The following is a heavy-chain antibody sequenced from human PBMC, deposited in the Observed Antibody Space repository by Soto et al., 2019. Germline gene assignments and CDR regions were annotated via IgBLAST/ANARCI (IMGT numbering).Heavy chain of an antibody. CDR3: AWSVSSGSSFDP. Sequence: DVQLVESGGGSVQPGGSLRLSCAASGFTFSSYWVHWVRQAPGKGLVWVSRISRDGRNTNYADSVKGRFTISRDNAKNTLYLQMNSLRAEDTAVYYCAWSVSSGSSFDPWGQGTLVTVSS. CDR2: ISRDGRNT. J-gene: IGHJ5*01. V-gene: IGHV3-74*01. CDR1: GFTFSSYW. D-gene: IGHD6-19*01.